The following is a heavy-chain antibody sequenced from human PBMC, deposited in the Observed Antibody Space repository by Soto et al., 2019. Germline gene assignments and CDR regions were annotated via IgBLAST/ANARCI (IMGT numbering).Heavy chain of an antibody. V-gene: IGHV1-69*02. CDR1: GGTLSSYT. CDR3: ARGEDIVATSHYYYMDV. CDR2: IIPILGIA. J-gene: IGHJ6*03. Sequence: QVQLVQSGAEVKKPGSSVKVSCKASGGTLSSYTISWVLQAPGQGLEWIGRIIPILGIAHYAQKFQGRVTITADKSTRKDYMELSSLRSEDTAVYYWARGEDIVATSHYYYMDVWGKGNTVTVS. D-gene: IGHD5-12*01.